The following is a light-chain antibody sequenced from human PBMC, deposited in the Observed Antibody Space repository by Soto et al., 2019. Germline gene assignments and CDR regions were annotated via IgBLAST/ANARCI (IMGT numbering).Light chain of an antibody. CDR2: DAS. CDR1: QSISSW. J-gene: IGKJ5*01. V-gene: IGKV1-5*01. CDR3: QQYNSYPIT. Sequence: DIQMTHSPSTLSASVVDIFTITCRASQSISSWLAWYQQKPGKAPKLLIYDASSLESGVPSRFSGSGSGTEFTLTISSLQPDDFATYYCQQYNSYPITFGQGTRLEIK.